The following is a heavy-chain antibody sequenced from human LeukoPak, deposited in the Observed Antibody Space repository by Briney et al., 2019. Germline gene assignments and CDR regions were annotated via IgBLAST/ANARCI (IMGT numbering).Heavy chain of an antibody. CDR3: ARLDTITNAFDY. D-gene: IGHD2-8*01. CDR1: GYTFTGYY. V-gene: IGHV1-2*02. J-gene: IGHJ4*02. CDR2: INPNSGGT. Sequence: GASVKVSCKTSGYTFTGYYMHWVRQAPGQGLEWMGWINPNSGGTNYAQNFQGRVTMTRDTSISTAYMELSRLTSDDTAVYYCARLDTITNAFDYWGQGTLVTVSS.